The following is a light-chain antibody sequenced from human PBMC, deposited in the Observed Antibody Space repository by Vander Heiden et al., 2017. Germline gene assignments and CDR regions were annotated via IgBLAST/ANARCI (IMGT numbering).Light chain of an antibody. J-gene: IGKJ2*01. CDR3: QQSFSTPYT. V-gene: IGKV1-39*01. Sequence: DIHMTQSPSSLSASVGDRVTITCRASQRFSRYLNWFQQKPGKAPKLLIYAASSLQSGVPSRFSGSGSGTDFTLTISSLQPEDIAIYYCQQSFSTPYTFGQGTRLEIK. CDR2: AAS. CDR1: QRFSRY.